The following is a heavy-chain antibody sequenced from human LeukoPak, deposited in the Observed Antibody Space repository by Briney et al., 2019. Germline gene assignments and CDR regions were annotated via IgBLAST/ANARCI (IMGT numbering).Heavy chain of an antibody. CDR2: ISWNSGSI. J-gene: IGHJ4*02. CDR1: GFTFDDYA. Sequence: GGSLRLSCAASGFTFDDYATHWVRQAPGKGLEWVSGISWNSGSIGYADSVKGRFTISRDNAKNSLYLQMDSLRAEDTALYYCAKDTDTLFLSGGGCYNYWGQGTLVTVSS. V-gene: IGHV3-9*01. D-gene: IGHD2-15*01. CDR3: AKDTDTLFLSGGGCYNY.